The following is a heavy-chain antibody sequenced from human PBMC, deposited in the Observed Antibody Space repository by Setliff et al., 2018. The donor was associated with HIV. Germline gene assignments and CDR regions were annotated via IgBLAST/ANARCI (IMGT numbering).Heavy chain of an antibody. CDR3: ARALWFGEFDYYYYMDV. CDR2: INDDGTTT. D-gene: IGHD3-10*01. CDR1: GFTFSTHW. Sequence: GGSLRLSCAASGFTFSTHWVHWVRQTPGKGLLWVSRINDDGTTTTYADSVKGRFTISRDNVKNTLYLQMSSLRAEDTAVYYCARALWFGEFDYYYYMDVWGKGTTVTVSS. J-gene: IGHJ6*03. V-gene: IGHV3-74*03.